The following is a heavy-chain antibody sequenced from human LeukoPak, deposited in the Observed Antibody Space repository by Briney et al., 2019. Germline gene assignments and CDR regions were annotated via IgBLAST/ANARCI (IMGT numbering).Heavy chain of an antibody. CDR3: ARSGSYYRVCD. CDR1: GFTFSSYS. J-gene: IGHJ4*02. V-gene: IGHV3-21*01. D-gene: IGHD1-26*01. CDR2: ISSSSSYI. Sequence: AGGSLRLSCAASGFTFSSYSMNWVRQAPGKGLEWVSSISSSSSYIYYADSVKGRLTISRDNAKNSLYLQMNSLRAEDTAVYYCARSGSYYRVCDWGQGTLVTVCS.